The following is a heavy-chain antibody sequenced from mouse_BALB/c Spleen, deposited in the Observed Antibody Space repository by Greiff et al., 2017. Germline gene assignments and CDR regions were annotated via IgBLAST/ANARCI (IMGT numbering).Heavy chain of an antibody. CDR1: GFTFSDYY. Sequence: EVKVEESGGGLVKPGGSLKLSCAASGFTFSDYYMYWVRQTPEKRLEWVATIRDGGSYTYYPDSVKGRFTISRDNAKNNLYLQMSSLKSEDTAMYYCARDDDYDGFAYWGQGTLVTVSA. D-gene: IGHD2-4*01. J-gene: IGHJ3*01. CDR3: ARDDDYDGFAY. V-gene: IGHV5-4*02. CDR2: IRDGGSYT.